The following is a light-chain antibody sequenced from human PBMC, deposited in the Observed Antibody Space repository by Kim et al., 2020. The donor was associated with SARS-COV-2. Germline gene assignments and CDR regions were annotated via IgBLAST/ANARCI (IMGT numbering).Light chain of an antibody. CDR2: AAS. Sequence: DIQMTQSPSSVSASVGDRVTITCRASQVINSWLTWYQQKPGKAPKLLIYAASNLQSGVPSRFSGSGSGTDFTLTISSLQPEDFATYYCQQAYSFPLTFGQGTRLEIK. CDR3: QQAYSFPLT. J-gene: IGKJ5*01. CDR1: QVINSW. V-gene: IGKV1-12*01.